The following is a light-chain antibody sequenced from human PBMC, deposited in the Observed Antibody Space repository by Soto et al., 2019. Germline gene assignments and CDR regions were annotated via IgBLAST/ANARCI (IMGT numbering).Light chain of an antibody. Sequence: QSALTQPASVSGSPGQSITISCTGTSSDIGRYNYVAWYQQHPGKAPKLMIYDVVYRPSGVSDRFSGSKSGNTASLTISGLQADDEADYYCSSYTSRTTPLVFGGGTQLTVL. J-gene: IGLJ2*01. CDR3: SSYTSRTTPLV. CDR2: DVV. V-gene: IGLV2-14*01. CDR1: SSDIGRYNY.